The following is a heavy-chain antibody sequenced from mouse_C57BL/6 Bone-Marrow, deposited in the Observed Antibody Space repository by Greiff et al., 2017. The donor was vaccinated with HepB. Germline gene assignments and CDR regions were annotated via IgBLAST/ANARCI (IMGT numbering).Heavy chain of an antibody. J-gene: IGHJ3*01. V-gene: IGHV5-4*01. CDR1: GFTFSSYA. CDR3: AREGRAWLAY. Sequence: EVKVVESGGGLVKPGGSLKLSCAASGFTFSSYAMSWVRQTPEKRLEWVATISDGGSYTYYPDNVKGRFTISRDNAKNNLYLQMSHLKSEDTAMYYCAREGRAWLAYWGQGTLVTVSA. CDR2: ISDGGSYT.